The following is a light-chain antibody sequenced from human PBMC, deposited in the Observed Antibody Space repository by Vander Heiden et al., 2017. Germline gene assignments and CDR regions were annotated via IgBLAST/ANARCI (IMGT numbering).Light chain of an antibody. CDR2: WAS. J-gene: IGKJ4*01. CDR1: QSVLDCSKGQNH. V-gene: IGKV4-1*01. CDR3: QQYYSAPLS. Sequence: IVMTQSPGSLAVSLGGRAPINCQASQSVLDCSKGQNHLAWYQTQPRQPPEVLIYWASTGESGVPERFRASGSGTDFTLTISRLQAEDVAVYYCQQYYSAPLSLGGGTRVEI.